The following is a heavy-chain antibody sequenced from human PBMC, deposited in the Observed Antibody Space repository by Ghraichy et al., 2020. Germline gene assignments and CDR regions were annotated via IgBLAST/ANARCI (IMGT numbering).Heavy chain of an antibody. Sequence: GGSLRLSCAASGFTFSSYAMHWVRQAPDKGLEWVAVISYYGTNTYYPDSVKGRFTISRDNSKSTLYLQMISLRAEDTAVYYCAKAMGDNLTVPAAIQGLGEKNGLDTWGQGTLVTVSS. CDR1: GFTFSSYA. V-gene: IGHV3-30*18. J-gene: IGHJ5*01. D-gene: IGHD2-2*01. CDR2: ISYYGTNT. CDR3: AKAMGDNLTVPAAIQGLGEKNGLDT.